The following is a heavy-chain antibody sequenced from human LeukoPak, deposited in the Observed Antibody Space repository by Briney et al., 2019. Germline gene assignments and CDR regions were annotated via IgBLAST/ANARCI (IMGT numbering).Heavy chain of an antibody. D-gene: IGHD6-6*01. CDR1: GGSISSGSYY. CDR3: ARELVGVFDY. Sequence: SQTLSLTCTVSGGSISSGSYYWSWIRQPAGKGLEWIGRIYTSGSTNYNPSLKSRVTISVDTSKNQFSLKLSSVTAADTAVYYCARELVGVFDYWGQGTLVTVSS. CDR2: IYTSGST. V-gene: IGHV4-61*02. J-gene: IGHJ4*02.